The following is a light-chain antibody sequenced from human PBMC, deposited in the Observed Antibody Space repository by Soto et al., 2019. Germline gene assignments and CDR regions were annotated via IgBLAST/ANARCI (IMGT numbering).Light chain of an antibody. CDR2: AAS. V-gene: IGKV1-8*01. CDR1: QGISSY. Sequence: IRMTQSPSSLSASTGDRVTITCRASQGISSYLAWYQQKPGKAPKLLIYAASTLQSGVPSRFSGSGSGTDFTLTISCLQSEDFATYYCQQYYSYPVTFGPGTKVDIK. J-gene: IGKJ3*01. CDR3: QQYYSYPVT.